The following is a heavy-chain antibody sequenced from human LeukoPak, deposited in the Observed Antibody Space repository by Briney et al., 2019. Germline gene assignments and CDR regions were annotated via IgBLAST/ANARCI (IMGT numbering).Heavy chain of an antibody. Sequence: PGGSLRLSCAASGFTFSSYGIHWVRRAPGKGLEWVAFIRNDGSNKYYADSVKGRFTISRDNSKNTLYLQMNSLRAEDTAVYYCAKGRIVGPNLSAFDIWGQGTMVTVSS. CDR2: IRNDGSNK. CDR1: GFTFSSYG. D-gene: IGHD1-26*01. J-gene: IGHJ3*02. CDR3: AKGRIVGPNLSAFDI. V-gene: IGHV3-30*02.